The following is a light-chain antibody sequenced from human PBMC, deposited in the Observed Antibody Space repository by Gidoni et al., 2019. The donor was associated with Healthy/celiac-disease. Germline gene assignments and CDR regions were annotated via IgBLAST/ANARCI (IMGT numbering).Light chain of an antibody. CDR3: QQRSNWPPLT. Sequence: EIVLTQSTATLSLSPGERATLSCSASQSVSSYLAWYQQKPGQAPRLLIYDASNRSTGIPARFSGSGSWTDFTLTISSLEPEDFSVYYCQQRSNWPPLTFGGGTKVEIK. V-gene: IGKV3-11*01. J-gene: IGKJ4*01. CDR1: QSVSSY. CDR2: DAS.